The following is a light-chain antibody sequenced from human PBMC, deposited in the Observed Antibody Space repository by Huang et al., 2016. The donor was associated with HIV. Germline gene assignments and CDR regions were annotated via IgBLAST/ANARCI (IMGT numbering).Light chain of an antibody. CDR2: DAS. V-gene: IGKV3D-15*01. J-gene: IGKJ1*01. CDR1: QHLGIN. Sequence: DILMTQSPVTLSVPPGERATLSCRASQHLGINLAWYQQKPGHPPRLLIYDASTRATGAPARFSGSGSKTDFNLTIDSLQSEDSALYFCQQYNKWPRTFGQGTKLEIK. CDR3: QQYNKWPRT.